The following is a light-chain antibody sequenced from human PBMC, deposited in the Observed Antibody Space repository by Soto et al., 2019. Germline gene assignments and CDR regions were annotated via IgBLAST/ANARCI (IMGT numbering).Light chain of an antibody. Sequence: DIQMTQSPYSLSASVGDRVTITCRASRSISDWLAWYQQKPGKAPKLLIFDASSLKSGVPSRFSGSGSGTEFTLTISGLQPDDVATYYCLQYSSHSWTFGQGTKVEIK. CDR1: RSISDW. V-gene: IGKV1-5*01. J-gene: IGKJ1*01. CDR2: DAS. CDR3: LQYSSHSWT.